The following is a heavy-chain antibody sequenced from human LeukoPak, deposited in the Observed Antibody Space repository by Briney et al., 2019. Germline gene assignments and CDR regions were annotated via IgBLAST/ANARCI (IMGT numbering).Heavy chain of an antibody. CDR2: INTNTGNP. CDR1: GYTFTSYA. CDR3: ARDIPVVAATRGDY. D-gene: IGHD2-15*01. V-gene: IGHV7-4-1*02. J-gene: IGHJ4*02. Sequence: ASVKVSCKASGYTFTSYAMNWVRQAPGQGLEWMGWINTNTGNPTYAQGFTGRFVFSLDTSVSTAYLQISSLKAEDTAAYYCARDIPVVAATRGDYWGQGTLVTVSS.